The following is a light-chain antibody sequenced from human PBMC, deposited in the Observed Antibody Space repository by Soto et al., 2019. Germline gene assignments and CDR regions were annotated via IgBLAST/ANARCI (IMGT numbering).Light chain of an antibody. Sequence: QSALTQPASVSGSPGQSITISCTGTSGDVGSHNFVSWYQQHPGKAPELIIYEVSKRPSGVSSRFSGSKSGNTASLTISGLHTEDEADYYCYSYVGRISFGGGTKLTV. CDR2: EVS. V-gene: IGLV2-23*02. J-gene: IGLJ2*01. CDR1: SGDVGSHNF. CDR3: YSYVGRIS.